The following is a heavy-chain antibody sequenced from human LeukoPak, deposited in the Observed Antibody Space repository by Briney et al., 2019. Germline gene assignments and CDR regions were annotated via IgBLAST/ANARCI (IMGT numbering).Heavy chain of an antibody. J-gene: IGHJ6*03. CDR2: ISFESTTT. D-gene: IGHD2-21*01. CDR1: GFTFSDYS. Sequence: GGALRLSCAASGFTFSDYSLNWVRQAPGEGLEGGSYISFESTTTYYEDSVKGRFTISGDNAKNSLYLQMNSLRAEDTAVYYCARERQVCGGDCYSTRLRSYYYYIDVWGKGTTVTVSS. CDR3: ARERQVCGGDCYSTRLRSYYYYIDV. V-gene: IGHV3-48*01.